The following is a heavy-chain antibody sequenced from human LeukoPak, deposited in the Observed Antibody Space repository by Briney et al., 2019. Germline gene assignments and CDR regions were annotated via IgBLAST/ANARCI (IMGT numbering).Heavy chain of an antibody. CDR1: GXTFSSFG. CDR2: ISYDGSNN. J-gene: IGHJ4*02. D-gene: IGHD3-10*01. CDR3: AKDRGINYLDY. Sequence: SGRSLRLSCVASGXTFSSFGMHWVRQAPGKGQQWVAFISYDGSNNYYADSVKGRFTISRDISKNTLYLQMNSLRAEDTAVYYCAKDRGINYLDYWGQGSLVTVSS. V-gene: IGHV3-30*18.